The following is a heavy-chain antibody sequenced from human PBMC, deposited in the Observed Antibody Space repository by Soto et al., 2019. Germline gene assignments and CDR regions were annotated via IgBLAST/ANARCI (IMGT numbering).Heavy chain of an antibody. D-gene: IGHD1-26*01. Sequence: QVQLQESGPGLVKPSQTLSLTCTVSGGSISSGDYYWSWIRQPAGKGMEWIGRMYHSGITNNNPSLNSRVTMSVDTSKSQFSLKLTSVTAADTAVYYCASDGGWQLRTPGFDFWGKGILVTVSS. CDR3: ASDGGWQLRTPGFDF. J-gene: IGHJ4*02. CDR1: GGSISSGDYY. V-gene: IGHV4-61*02. CDR2: MYHSGIT.